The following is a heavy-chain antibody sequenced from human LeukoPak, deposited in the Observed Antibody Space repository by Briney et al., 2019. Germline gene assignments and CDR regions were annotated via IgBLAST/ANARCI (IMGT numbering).Heavy chain of an antibody. D-gene: IGHD6-13*01. Sequence: GGSLRLCCAASGFTFSSYAMSWVRQAPGKGLEWVSAISGSGGSTYYADSVRGRFTISRDNSKNTLYLQMNSLRAEDTAVYYCAKDDASSSWYGGVGGFDYWGQGTLVTVSS. J-gene: IGHJ4*02. CDR1: GFTFSSYA. CDR2: ISGSGGST. V-gene: IGHV3-23*01. CDR3: AKDDASSSWYGGVGGFDY.